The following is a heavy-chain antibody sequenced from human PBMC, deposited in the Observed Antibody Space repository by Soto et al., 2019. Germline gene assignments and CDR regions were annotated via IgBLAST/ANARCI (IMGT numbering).Heavy chain of an antibody. V-gene: IGHV3-30*12. J-gene: IGHJ4*02. CDR3: VRDWDWYFDC. CDR2: DGSDK. Sequence: PGGSLRLSCAASGFTFKTTGMHWVRQAPGKGLEWVASDGSDKNYAGSVKGRFTISRDNSKNTPYLQMNSLRGEDTAIYYCVRDWDWYFDCWGQGTLVTVSS. CDR1: GFTFKTTG. D-gene: IGHD1-26*01.